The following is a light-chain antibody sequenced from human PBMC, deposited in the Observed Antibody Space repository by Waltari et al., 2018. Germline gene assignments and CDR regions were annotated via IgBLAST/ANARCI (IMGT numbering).Light chain of an antibody. CDR2: DVT. Sequence: SPLPRPDPWSGSPGQSTTIPGSGSSSATGGNNYVSWYQQHPGEAPNLIIYDVTNRPSGVSDRFSGSKSGSSASLTISGLQPDDEADYYCSSFTSSTTGIFGGGTKLTVL. J-gene: IGLJ2*01. CDR1: SSATGGNNY. V-gene: IGLV2-14*03. CDR3: SSFTSSTTGI.